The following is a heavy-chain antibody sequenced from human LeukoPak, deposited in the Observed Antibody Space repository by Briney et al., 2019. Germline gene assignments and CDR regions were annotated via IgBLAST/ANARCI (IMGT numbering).Heavy chain of an antibody. Sequence: GGSLRFSCAASGFSFRSYWMSWVRQAPGKGLEWVANINEDGSEKYYVDSVEGRFTISRDNTRNSLYVQMNILRAEDTAVYYCARKSGDPFDSWGQGTLVTVSS. CDR3: ARKSGDPFDS. D-gene: IGHD4-17*01. V-gene: IGHV3-7*01. CDR2: INEDGSEK. CDR1: GFSFRSYW. J-gene: IGHJ4*02.